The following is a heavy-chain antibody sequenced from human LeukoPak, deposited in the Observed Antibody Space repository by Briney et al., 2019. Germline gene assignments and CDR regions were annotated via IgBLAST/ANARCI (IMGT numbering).Heavy chain of an antibody. CDR2: IRPGGGNI. CDR1: GYIFSNHY. D-gene: IGHD3/OR15-3a*01. CDR3: AREPPESYFFDY. Sequence: GASVKVSCKASGYIFSNHYMHWVRQAPGQGLEWMGIIRPGGGNIGYTQKFQGRVTMTRDMSTNTVYMELSDLRSEDTAVYFCAREPPESYFFDYWGQGTLVTVSS. V-gene: IGHV1-46*01. J-gene: IGHJ4*02.